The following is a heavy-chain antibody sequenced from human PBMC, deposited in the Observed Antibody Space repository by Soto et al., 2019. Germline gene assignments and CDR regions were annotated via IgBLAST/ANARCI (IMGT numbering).Heavy chain of an antibody. D-gene: IGHD3-3*01. CDR2: IDHSDSYT. J-gene: IGHJ4*02. CDR1: GYSFTNYW. CDR3: ARHQGLRFLEWLPLYX. V-gene: IGHV5-10-1*01. Sequence: PGEALKSSWKGSGYSFTNYWISWVRQMPGKGLELMGMIDHSDSYTNYRPSFQGHDTISADKSINTAYLQWSSLKASDTAMYYCARHQGLRFLEWLPLYXWGQGTLVTVSX.